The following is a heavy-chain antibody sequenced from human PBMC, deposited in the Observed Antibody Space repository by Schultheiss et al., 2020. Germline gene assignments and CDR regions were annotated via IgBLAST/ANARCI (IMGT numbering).Heavy chain of an antibody. CDR3: AKVSGYDYVIDYYYGMDV. CDR2: ISGSGGST. D-gene: IGHD5-12*01. J-gene: IGHJ6*02. V-gene: IGHV3-23*01. CDR1: GFTFSSYA. Sequence: GGSLRLSCAASGFTFSSYAMSWVRQAPGKGLEWVSAISGSGGSTYYADSVKGRFTISRDNSKNTLYLQMKSLRAEYTAVYYCAKVSGYDYVIDYYYGMDVWGQGTTVTVSS.